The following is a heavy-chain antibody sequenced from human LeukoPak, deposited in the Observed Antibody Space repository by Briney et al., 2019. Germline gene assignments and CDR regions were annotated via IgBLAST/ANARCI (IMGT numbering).Heavy chain of an antibody. CDR2: IIPIFGTA. Sequence: SVKVSCKASGGAFSSYAISWVRQAPGQGLEWMGGIIPIFGTANYAQKFQGRVTITADESTSTAYMELSSLRSEDTAVYYCARLVGDPPHYYYYGMDVWGQGTTVTVSS. V-gene: IGHV1-69*13. CDR3: ARLVGDPPHYYYYGMDV. D-gene: IGHD4-17*01. CDR1: GGAFSSYA. J-gene: IGHJ6*02.